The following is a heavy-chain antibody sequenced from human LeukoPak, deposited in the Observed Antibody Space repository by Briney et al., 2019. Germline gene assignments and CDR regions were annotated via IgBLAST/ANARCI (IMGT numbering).Heavy chain of an antibody. V-gene: IGHV4-34*01. J-gene: IGHJ4*02. CDR2: INHSGST. D-gene: IGHD3-10*01. Sequence: SETLSLTCAVYGGSFSGYYWSWIRQPPGKGLEWIGEINHSGSTNYNPSLKSRVTISVDTSKNQFSLQLSSVTAADTAIYFCARDFRGGTGAIDNWGQGSLVTVSS. CDR1: GGSFSGYY. CDR3: ARDFRGGTGAIDN.